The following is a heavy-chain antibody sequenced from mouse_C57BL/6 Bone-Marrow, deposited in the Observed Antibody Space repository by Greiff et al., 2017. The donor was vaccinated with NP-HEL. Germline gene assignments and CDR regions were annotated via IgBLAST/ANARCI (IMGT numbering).Heavy chain of an antibody. CDR3: ARYISPITTVVATDWYFDV. CDR2: LRNKANGYTT. J-gene: IGHJ1*03. Sequence: EVKVVESGGGLVQPGGSLSLSCAASGFTFTDYYMSWVRQPPGKALEWLGFLRNKANGYTTEYSASVKGRFTISRDNSQSILYLQMNALRAEDSATYYCARYISPITTVVATDWYFDVWGTGTTVTVSS. D-gene: IGHD1-1*01. CDR1: GFTFTDYY. V-gene: IGHV7-3*01.